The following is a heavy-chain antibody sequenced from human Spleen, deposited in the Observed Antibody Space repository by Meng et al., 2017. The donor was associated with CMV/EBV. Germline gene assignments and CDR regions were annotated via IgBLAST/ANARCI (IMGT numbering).Heavy chain of an antibody. V-gene: IGHV4-34*01. CDR2: INHSGST. Sequence: QGQLQQWGAGLLKPSETLSLTCAVYGGSFSGYYWSWIRQPPGKGLEWIGEINHSGSTNYNPSLKSRVTISVDTSKNQFSLKLSSVTAADTAVYYCARSGGIAAAGDYWGQGTLVTVSS. J-gene: IGHJ4*02. D-gene: IGHD6-13*01. CDR1: GGSFSGYY. CDR3: ARSGGIAAAGDY.